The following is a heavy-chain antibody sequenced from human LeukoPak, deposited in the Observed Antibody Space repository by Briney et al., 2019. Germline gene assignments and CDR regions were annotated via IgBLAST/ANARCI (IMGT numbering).Heavy chain of an antibody. CDR2: ISWNSGSI. CDR1: GFTFDDYA. CDR3: AKESYGGGPCDY. J-gene: IGHJ4*02. V-gene: IGHV3-9*01. Sequence: GRSLRLSCAASGFTFDDYAMHWVRQAPGQGLEWVSGISWNSGSIVYADSVKGRFTISRDNAKNSLYLQTNSLRAEDTALYYCAKESYGGGPCDYWGQGTLVTVSS. D-gene: IGHD4/OR15-4a*01.